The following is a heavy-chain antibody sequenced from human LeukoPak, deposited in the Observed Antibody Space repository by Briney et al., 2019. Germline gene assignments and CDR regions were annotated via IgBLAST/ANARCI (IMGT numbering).Heavy chain of an antibody. V-gene: IGHV1-2*02. Sequence: ASVKVSCKASGYTFTGYYMHWVRQAPGQGLEWMGWINPNSGGTNYAQKFQGRVTMTRDTSISTAYMELSRLRSDDTAVYFCASTNCNSNNCFGANWFDPWGQGTLVTVSS. CDR1: GYTFTGYY. D-gene: IGHD2-2*01. CDR3: ASTNCNSNNCFGANWFDP. CDR2: INPNSGGT. J-gene: IGHJ5*02.